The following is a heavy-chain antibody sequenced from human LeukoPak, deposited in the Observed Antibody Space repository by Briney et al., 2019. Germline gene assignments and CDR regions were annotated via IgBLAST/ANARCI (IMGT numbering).Heavy chain of an antibody. V-gene: IGHV4-30-4*01. CDR1: GGYISSSDYY. Sequence: SETRFLNCTVSGGYISSSDYYWSWIRQPPGKGLEWIGYIYYSGSTYYNPFLKSRVTISIDTSKIHFFLRLSSVPAADTAVYYCARRSDYYGSGSYSFLFDYWGQGTLVTVSS. J-gene: IGHJ4*02. CDR3: ARRSDYYGSGSYSFLFDY. D-gene: IGHD3-10*01. CDR2: IYYSGST.